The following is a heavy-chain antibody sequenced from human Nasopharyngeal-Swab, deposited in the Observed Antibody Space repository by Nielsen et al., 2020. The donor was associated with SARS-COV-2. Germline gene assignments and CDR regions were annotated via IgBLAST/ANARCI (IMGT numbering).Heavy chain of an antibody. Sequence: ASVKVSCKASGYTFTVNYSHWLLQAPGQGLQWMGWMNPNSGGTRYSQEFQGRVTMTRDTSISTAYMELSSLRSDDTAVYYCARVAYCTKGICLNYDYWGQGTLVTVSS. CDR2: MNPNSGGT. CDR1: GYTFTVNY. CDR3: ARVAYCTKGICLNYDY. J-gene: IGHJ4*02. D-gene: IGHD2-8*01. V-gene: IGHV1-2*02.